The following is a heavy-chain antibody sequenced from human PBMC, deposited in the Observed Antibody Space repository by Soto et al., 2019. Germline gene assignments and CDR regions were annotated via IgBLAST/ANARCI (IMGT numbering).Heavy chain of an antibody. CDR3: ARHGRFGEDAWFDP. V-gene: IGHV4-59*08. D-gene: IGHD3-10*01. CDR1: GGSISSYY. J-gene: IGHJ5*02. Sequence: SETLSLTCTVSGGSISSYYWSWIRQPPGKGLEWIGYIYYTGSTNYNPSLKSRVTISVDTSKNQVSLKLRSVTAADTAVYYCARHGRFGEDAWFDPWGQGTLVTVSS. CDR2: IYYTGST.